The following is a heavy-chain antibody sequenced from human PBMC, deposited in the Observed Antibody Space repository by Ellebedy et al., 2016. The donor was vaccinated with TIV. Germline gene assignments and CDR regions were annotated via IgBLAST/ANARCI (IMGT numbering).Heavy chain of an antibody. V-gene: IGHV3-7*04. D-gene: IGHD3-10*01. CDR1: GFTFSRNW. CDR3: ARYAVGAYYFDY. CDR2: INQDGSAK. Sequence: GESLKISCAASGFTFSRNWMSWVRQAPGKGLEWVANINQDGSAKYYVDSVKCRFTISRDNAKNSLYLQMNSLRAEDTAIYYCARYAVGAYYFDYWGQGTLVTVSS. J-gene: IGHJ4*02.